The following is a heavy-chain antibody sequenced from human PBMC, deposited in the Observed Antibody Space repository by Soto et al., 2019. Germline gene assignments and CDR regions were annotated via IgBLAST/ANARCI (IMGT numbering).Heavy chain of an antibody. Sequence: EVQLVESGGGLVQPGGSLGLSCEASGFTFSDYWMNWVRLTPREGLEWGTNIKRDGSESYYLDSVQGRFTISRDNAKNSLFLQMTRLRAEDTAIYYCARLRGGLAAPHSHFSFDLWGQGTLVTVSS. CDR2: IKRDGSES. CDR1: GFTFSDYW. CDR3: ARLRGGLAAPHSHFSFDL. J-gene: IGHJ4*02. D-gene: IGHD3-16*01. V-gene: IGHV3-7*05.